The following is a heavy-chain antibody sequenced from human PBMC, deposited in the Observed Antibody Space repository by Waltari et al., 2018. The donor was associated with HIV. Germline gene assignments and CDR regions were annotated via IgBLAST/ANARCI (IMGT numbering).Heavy chain of an antibody. V-gene: IGHV5-51*01. CDR1: GYSFTSYW. CDR2: IYPGDSDT. D-gene: IGHD6-13*01. CDR3: ARHKGIAAAGSYYYYGMDV. J-gene: IGHJ6*02. Sequence: EVQLVQSGAEVKKPGESLKISCKGSGYSFTSYWIGWVRPLPGKGLEWMGIIYPGDSDTRYSPSFQGQVTISADKSISTAYLQWSSLKASDTAMYYCARHKGIAAAGSYYYYGMDVWGQGTTVTVSS.